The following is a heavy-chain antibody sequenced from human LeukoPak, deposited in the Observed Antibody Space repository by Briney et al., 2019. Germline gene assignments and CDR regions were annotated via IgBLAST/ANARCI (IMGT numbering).Heavy chain of an antibody. D-gene: IGHD4/OR15-4a*01. CDR3: ARDHPIGAEGFDS. CDR1: VYSFTSYY. Sequence: GSSVTVSCQASVYSFTSYYMHWVRHAPGQGLEWMGIINPSGGSTSYAQKFQGRVTMTRDTSTSTVYMELSSLRSEDTAVYYCARDHPIGAEGFDSWGQGTLVTVSS. J-gene: IGHJ5*01. V-gene: IGHV1-46*01. CDR2: INPSGGST.